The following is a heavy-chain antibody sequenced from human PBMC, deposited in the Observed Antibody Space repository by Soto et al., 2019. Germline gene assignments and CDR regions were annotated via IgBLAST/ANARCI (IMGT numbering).Heavy chain of an antibody. CDR3: AKRVDIVATAPVDYYYGMDV. CDR1: GFTFSSYA. V-gene: IGHV3-23*01. Sequence: PGGSLRLSCAASGFTFSSYAMSWVRQAPGKGLEWVSAISGSGGSTYYADSVKGRFTISRDNSKNTLYLQMNSLRAEDTAVYYCAKRVDIVATAPVDYYYGMDVWGQGTTVTVSS. J-gene: IGHJ6*02. CDR2: ISGSGGST. D-gene: IGHD5-12*01.